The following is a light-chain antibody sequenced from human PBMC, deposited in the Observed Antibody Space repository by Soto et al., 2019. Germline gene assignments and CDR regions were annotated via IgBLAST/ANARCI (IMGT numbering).Light chain of an antibody. J-gene: IGKJ5*01. CDR3: QHRMNWPLT. Sequence: EIVLTQSPATLSLSPGERATLSCRASRSVSSYLLWYQQKPGQAPRLLIYDASNRAAGIPARFSGSGSGTDFTLTISSLEPEDFAVYYCQHRMNWPLTFGQGTRRRL. V-gene: IGKV3-11*01. CDR1: RSVSSY. CDR2: DAS.